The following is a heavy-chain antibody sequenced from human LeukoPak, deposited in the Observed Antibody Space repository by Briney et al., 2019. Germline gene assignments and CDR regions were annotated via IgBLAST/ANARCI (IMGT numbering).Heavy chain of an antibody. CDR1: GFTFSSYG. CDR2: IRYDGSNK. Sequence: GGSLRLSCAASGFTFSSYGMHWVRQAPGKGLEWVAFIRYDGSNKYYADSVKGRFTISRDNSKNTLYLQMNSLRAEDTAVYYCANEYSSSWYGGYYYYYGMDVWGQGTTVTVSS. CDR3: ANEYSSSWYGGYYYYYGMDV. J-gene: IGHJ6*02. V-gene: IGHV3-30*02. D-gene: IGHD6-13*01.